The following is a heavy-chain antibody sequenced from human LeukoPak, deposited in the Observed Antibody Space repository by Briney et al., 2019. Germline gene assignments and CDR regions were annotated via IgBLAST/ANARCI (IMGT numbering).Heavy chain of an antibody. Sequence: SETLSLTCAVYGGSFSGYYWSWIRQPPGKGLEWIGEINHSRSTNYNPSLKSRVTISVDTSKNQFSLKLSSVTAADTAVYYCARGSSWYGVYYYYYMDVWGKGTTVTISS. V-gene: IGHV4-34*01. CDR2: INHSRST. CDR1: GGSFSGYY. J-gene: IGHJ6*03. CDR3: ARGSSWYGVYYYYYMDV. D-gene: IGHD6-13*01.